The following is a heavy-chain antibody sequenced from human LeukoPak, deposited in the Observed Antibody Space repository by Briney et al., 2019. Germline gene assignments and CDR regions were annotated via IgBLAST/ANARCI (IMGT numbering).Heavy chain of an antibody. CDR2: IYYSGST. V-gene: IGHV4-30-4*01. D-gene: IGHD3-9*01. J-gene: IGHJ4*02. CDR3: ARGDDILTGYYPDY. Sequence: SETLSLTCTVSGGSISSGDYYWSWIRQPPGKGLEWIGYIYYSGSTYYNPSLKSRVTISVDTSKNQFSLKLSSVTAADTAVYYCARGDDILTGYYPDYWGQGTLVTVSS. CDR1: GGSISSGDYY.